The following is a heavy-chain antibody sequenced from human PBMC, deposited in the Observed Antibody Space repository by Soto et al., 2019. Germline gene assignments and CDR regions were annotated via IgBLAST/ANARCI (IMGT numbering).Heavy chain of an antibody. D-gene: IGHD3-22*01. CDR2: IYYSRST. J-gene: IGHJ4*02. CDR3: ARDNSSGYYSYYFDY. CDR1: GGSVSSGSYY. V-gene: IGHV4-61*01. Sequence: QVQLQESGPGLVKPSETLSLPCTVSGGSVSSGSYYWSWSRQPPGKGLEWIGYIYYSRSTNYNPSLKSRVTRSVDTSKNQFSLKLSSVTAADTAVYYCARDNSSGYYSYYFDYWGQGTLVTVSS.